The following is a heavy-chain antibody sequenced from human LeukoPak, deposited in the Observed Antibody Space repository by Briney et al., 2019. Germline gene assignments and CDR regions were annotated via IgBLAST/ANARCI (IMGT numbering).Heavy chain of an antibody. CDR3: VRGNTNRHSGYYFDY. V-gene: IGHV2-70*04. J-gene: IGHJ4*02. D-gene: IGHD2-2*01. Sequence: SGPALVKPTQTLILTCTFSGFSLSTYGMRVSWIRQPPGKALEWLARIDWDDDRFYSTSLKTRLTISKDTSKNQVVLTMTNVDPVNTAPYHCVRGNTNRHSGYYFDYWGQGTLVTVSS. CDR1: GFSLSTYGMR. CDR2: IDWDDDR.